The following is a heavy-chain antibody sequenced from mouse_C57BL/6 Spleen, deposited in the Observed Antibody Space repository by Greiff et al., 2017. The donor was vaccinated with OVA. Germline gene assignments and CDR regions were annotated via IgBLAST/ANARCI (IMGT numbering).Heavy chain of an antibody. D-gene: IGHD2-4*01. CDR3: TGRPIYYDSRIFYAMDY. V-gene: IGHV6-3*01. CDR2: IRLKSDNYAT. J-gene: IGHJ4*01. Sequence: EVKLVESGGGLVQPGGSMKLSCVASGFTFSNYWMNWVRQSPEKGLEWVAQIRLKSDNYATHYAESVKGRFTISRDDSKSSVYLQMNNLWAEDTGIYYCTGRPIYYDSRIFYAMDYWGQGTSVTVSS. CDR1: GFTFSNYW.